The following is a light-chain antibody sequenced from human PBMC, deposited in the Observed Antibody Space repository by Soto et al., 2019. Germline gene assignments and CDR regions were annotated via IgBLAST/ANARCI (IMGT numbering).Light chain of an antibody. V-gene: IGLV2-14*01. CDR2: DVS. J-gene: IGLJ1*01. Sequence: QSVLTQPASVSGSPGQSITISCTGTSSDVGGYNYVSWYQQHPGKAPKLMIYDVSKRPSGVPNRFSGSKSGNTASLTVSGLQAEDEADYYCSSYISSSTLNVFGTGTKVTVL. CDR3: SSYISSSTLNV. CDR1: SSDVGGYNY.